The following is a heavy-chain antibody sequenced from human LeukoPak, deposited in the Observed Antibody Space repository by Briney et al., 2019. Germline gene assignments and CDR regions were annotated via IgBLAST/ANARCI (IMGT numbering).Heavy chain of an antibody. CDR1: GYSFTSYW. Sequence: GESLKISCKGSGYSFTSYWIGWVRQMPGKGLEWMGIIYPGDSDTRYSPSFQGQVTISADKSISTAYLQWSSLKASDTAMYYCARGEEESNTNYYYGMDVWGQGNTVTVFS. D-gene: IGHD1/OR15-1a*01. CDR2: IYPGDSDT. J-gene: IGHJ6*02. CDR3: ARGEEESNTNYYYGMDV. V-gene: IGHV5-51*01.